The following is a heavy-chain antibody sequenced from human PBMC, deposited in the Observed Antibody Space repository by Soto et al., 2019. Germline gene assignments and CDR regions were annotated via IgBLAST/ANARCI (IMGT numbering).Heavy chain of an antibody. CDR2: IRIKAKSYTT. V-gene: IGHV3-72*01. CDR1: GFTFSDHN. J-gene: IGHJ4*02. Sequence: EVQLVESGGGLVQPGGSLRLSCAASGFTFSDHNMDWLRQSPGKGLERVGRIRIKAKSYTTEYAASVEGRFTISRVDSATSLFLQMISLKSEDTAVYFFARVGASHKYYDYWGQGTLVTVSS. D-gene: IGHD1-26*01. CDR3: ARVGASHKYYDY.